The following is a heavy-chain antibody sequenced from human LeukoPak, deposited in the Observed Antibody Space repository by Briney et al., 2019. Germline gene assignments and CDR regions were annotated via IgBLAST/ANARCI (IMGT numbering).Heavy chain of an antibody. J-gene: IGHJ3*02. CDR1: GGSISSYY. D-gene: IGHD5-12*01. CDR3: ARRYSGYGNAFDI. Sequence: SETLSLTCTVSGGSISSYYWSWIRQPPGKGLEWIGYIYYSGSTNYNPSLKSRVTISVDTSKNQFSLKLSSVTAADTAVYYCARRYSGYGNAFDIWGQGTMVTVSS. V-gene: IGHV4-59*08. CDR2: IYYSGST.